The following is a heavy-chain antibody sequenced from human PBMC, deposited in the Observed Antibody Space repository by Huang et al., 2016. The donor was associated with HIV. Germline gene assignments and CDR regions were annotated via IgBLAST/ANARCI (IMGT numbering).Heavy chain of an antibody. D-gene: IGHD1-1*01. Sequence: QVQLQESGQGLVKPSENLFLTCIVSGDSVDSSYSYWGWVRQPPGKGLVWMGSIYSNDNTYYNKYLKIRITISVNTSKNHFSLNLKTVTAADTAVYYCSRGPSTPATELWGQGTMVTVSS. J-gene: IGHJ3*01. CDR3: SRGPSTPATEL. CDR2: IYSNDNT. CDR1: GDSVDSSYSY. V-gene: IGHV4-39*02.